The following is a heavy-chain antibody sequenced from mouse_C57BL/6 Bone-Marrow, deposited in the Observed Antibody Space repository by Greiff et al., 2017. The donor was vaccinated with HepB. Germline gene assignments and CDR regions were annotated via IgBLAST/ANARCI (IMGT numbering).Heavy chain of an antibody. Sequence: EVQVVESGGGLVKPGGSLKLSCAASGFTFSSYAMSWVRQTPEKRLEWVATISDGGSYTYYPDNVKGRFTISRDNAKNNLYLQMSHLKSEDTAMYYCARDRRRGFDYWGQGTTLTVSS. J-gene: IGHJ2*01. CDR1: GFTFSSYA. V-gene: IGHV5-4*01. CDR3: ARDRRRGFDY. CDR2: ISDGGSYT.